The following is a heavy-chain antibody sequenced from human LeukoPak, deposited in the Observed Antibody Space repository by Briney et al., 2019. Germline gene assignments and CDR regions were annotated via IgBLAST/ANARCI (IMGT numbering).Heavy chain of an antibody. J-gene: IGHJ4*02. Sequence: GGSLRLSCAASGFTFDDYAMHWVRQAPGKGLEWVSGISWNSGSIGYVDSVEGRFTISRDNDKNSVHLQMNNLRAEDTAVYYCARGGGMRSWYDFDYWGQGILVTVSS. CDR3: ARGGGMRSWYDFDY. D-gene: IGHD6-13*01. V-gene: IGHV3-9*01. CDR2: ISWNSGSI. CDR1: GFTFDDYA.